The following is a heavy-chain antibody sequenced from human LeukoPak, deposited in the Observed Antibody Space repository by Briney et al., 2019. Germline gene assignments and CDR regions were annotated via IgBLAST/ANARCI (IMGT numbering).Heavy chain of an antibody. D-gene: IGHD2-15*01. Sequence: PSETLSLTCTVSGGSISSGGYSWSWIRQHPGKVLEWIGYIYYSGSTYYNPSLKSRVTISVDTSKNQFSLKLSSVTAADTAVYYCARDRGCSGGSCYRWFDPWGQGTLVTVSS. J-gene: IGHJ5*02. V-gene: IGHV4-31*03. CDR1: GGSISSGGYS. CDR2: IYYSGST. CDR3: ARDRGCSGGSCYRWFDP.